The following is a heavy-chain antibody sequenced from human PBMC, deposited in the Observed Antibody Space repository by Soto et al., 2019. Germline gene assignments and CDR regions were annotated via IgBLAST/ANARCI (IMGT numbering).Heavy chain of an antibody. CDR2: IYYSGST. J-gene: IGHJ5*01. V-gene: IGHV4-39*01. D-gene: IGHD1-26*01. Sequence: SETLSLTCTVSGGSISSSSYYWGWIRQPPGKGLEWIGSIYYSGSTYYNPSLKSRVTISVDTSKNQFSLKLSSVTAADTAVYYCARQGSYYPLDSWGQGTLVTVSS. CDR3: ARQGSYYPLDS. CDR1: GGSISSSSYY.